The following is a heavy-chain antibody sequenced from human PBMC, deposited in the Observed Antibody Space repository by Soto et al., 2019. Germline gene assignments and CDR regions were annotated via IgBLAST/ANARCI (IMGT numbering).Heavy chain of an antibody. CDR3: ARHADVRDILTAIIYYYGMDV. Sequence: GESLKISCKGSGYSFTSYWIGWVRQMPGKGLEWMGIIYPGDSDSRYSPSFQGQVTISADKSISTAYLQWSSLKASDTGMYYCARHADVRDILTAIIYYYGMDVWGQGTTVTVSS. CDR2: IYPGDSDS. CDR1: GYSFTSYW. J-gene: IGHJ6*02. D-gene: IGHD3-9*01. V-gene: IGHV5-51*01.